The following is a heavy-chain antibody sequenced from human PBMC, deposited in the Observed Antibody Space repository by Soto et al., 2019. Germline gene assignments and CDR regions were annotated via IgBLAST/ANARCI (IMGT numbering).Heavy chain of an antibody. CDR2: ISYDGSNK. D-gene: IGHD1-26*01. CDR1: GFTFSSYA. CDR3: AREEVPDSGSYHY. J-gene: IGHJ4*02. V-gene: IGHV3-30-3*01. Sequence: LRLSCAASGFTFSSYAMHWVRQAPGKGLEWVAVISYDGSNKYYADSVKGRFTISRDNSKNTLYLQMNSLRAEDTAVYYCAREEVPDSGSYHYWGQGTLVTASS.